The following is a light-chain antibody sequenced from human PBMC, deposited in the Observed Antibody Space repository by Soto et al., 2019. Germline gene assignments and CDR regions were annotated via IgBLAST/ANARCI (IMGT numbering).Light chain of an antibody. CDR2: RDN. V-gene: IGLV1-47*01. J-gene: IGLJ3*02. CDR1: TSNIGSNH. CDR3: ATWDSALSAGV. Sequence: QSVLTQPPSASGTPGQRVTISCSGSTSNIGSNHVYWYQQLPGAAPKLLILRDNQRPSGVSDRFSGSKSGTSATLTIIGLQTGDEADYYCATWDSALSAGVFGGGTKLTVL.